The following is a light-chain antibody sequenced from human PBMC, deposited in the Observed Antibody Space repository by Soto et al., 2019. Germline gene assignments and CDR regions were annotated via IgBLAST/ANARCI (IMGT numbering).Light chain of an antibody. J-gene: IGLJ2*01. CDR3: TSYTTANTLA. Sequence: QSVLTQPASVSGSPGQSITISCTGTSSDIGAYNYVSWFQQYAGKAPKCVIYDVYNRPSGVSNRFSGSKSGNMASLTISGLQAEDEGDYYCTSYTTANTLALGGGTKLTVL. CDR1: SSDIGAYNY. V-gene: IGLV2-14*01. CDR2: DVY.